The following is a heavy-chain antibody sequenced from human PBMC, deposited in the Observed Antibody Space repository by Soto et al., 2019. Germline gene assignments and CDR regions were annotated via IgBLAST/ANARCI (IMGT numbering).Heavy chain of an antibody. CDR2: ISSTTNYI. D-gene: IGHD6-19*01. CDR1: GFTFTRYS. J-gene: IGHJ4*02. CDR3: VRDGSSGWHFDS. Sequence: PGGSLRLSCAASGFTFTRYSMNWVRQAPGKGLEWVSSISSTTNYIYYGDSMKGRFTISRDNAKNSMYLQMNSLRAEDTAVYYCVRDGSSGWHFDSWGQGTLVTVSS. V-gene: IGHV3-21*01.